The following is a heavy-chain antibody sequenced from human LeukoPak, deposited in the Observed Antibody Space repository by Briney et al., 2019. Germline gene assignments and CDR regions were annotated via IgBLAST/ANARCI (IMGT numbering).Heavy chain of an antibody. D-gene: IGHD3-22*01. Sequence: GGSLRLSCAASGFTFSSYWMHWVRQSPGKGLVWVSRINSDGSSTSYADSVKGRFTISRDNAKNTLYMQMNSLRAEYTAVYYCVRYYTMTENHGMDVWGQGTTVTVSS. CDR3: VRYYTMTENHGMDV. CDR1: GFTFSSYW. CDR2: INSDGSST. J-gene: IGHJ6*02. V-gene: IGHV3-74*01.